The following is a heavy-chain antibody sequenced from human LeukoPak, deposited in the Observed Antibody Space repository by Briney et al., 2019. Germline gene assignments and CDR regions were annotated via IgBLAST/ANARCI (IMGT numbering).Heavy chain of an antibody. CDR2: ISGSGGST. CDR3: ARDYVSGSFGP. Sequence: GGSLRLSCAASEFTFSSYAMSWVRQAPGKGLEWVSTISGSGGSTYYAESVKGRFTISRDNAKNTVYLQMNSLRAEDTAVYYCARDYVSGSFGPWGQGTLVTVSS. D-gene: IGHD3-10*01. V-gene: IGHV3-23*01. J-gene: IGHJ5*02. CDR1: EFTFSSYA.